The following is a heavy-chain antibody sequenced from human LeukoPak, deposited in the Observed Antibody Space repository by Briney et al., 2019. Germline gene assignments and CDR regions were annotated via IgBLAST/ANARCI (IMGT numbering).Heavy chain of an antibody. CDR2: ISYDGSNK. CDR3: AKDGRVLRYFDWLSNDDNWFDP. J-gene: IGHJ5*02. D-gene: IGHD3-9*01. CDR1: GFTFSSYG. V-gene: IGHV3-30*18. Sequence: GGSLRLSCAASGFTFSSYGMHWVRQAPGKGLEWVAVISYDGSNKYYADSVKGRFTISRDNSKNTLHLQMNSLRAEDTAVYYCAKDGRVLRYFDWLSNDDNWFDPWGQGTLVTVSS.